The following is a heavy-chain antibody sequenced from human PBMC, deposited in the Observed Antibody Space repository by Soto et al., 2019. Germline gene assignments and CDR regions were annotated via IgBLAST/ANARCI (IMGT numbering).Heavy chain of an antibody. V-gene: IGHV1-18*01. J-gene: IGHJ6*02. D-gene: IGHD1-26*01. CDR3: ARMGDVLYYYYCVDV. CDR2: ISGYNANT. Sequence: QVQLVQSGAEVKKPGASVKVSCKASGYSFTRYGISWVRQAPGQGLEWMGWISGYNANTNYPENLQGRVTMTTDTSTRTADMEVRDLISDETAVYYCARMGDVLYYYYCVDVWGQGTTVTVSS. CDR1: GYSFTRYG.